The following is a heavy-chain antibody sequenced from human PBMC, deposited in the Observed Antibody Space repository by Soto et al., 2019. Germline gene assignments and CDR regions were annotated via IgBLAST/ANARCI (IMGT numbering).Heavy chain of an antibody. CDR1: GGTFSSYA. CDR3: VSEVYCSGGSCPVIE. D-gene: IGHD2-15*01. Sequence: QVQLVQSGAEVMKPGSSVKVCCEASGGTFSSYAISWVRQAPGQGLEWMGGIIPIFGTANYAQKFQGRVTITADESTSTAYMELSSLRSEDTAVYYCVSEVYCSGGSCPVIEWGQGTLVTVSS. J-gene: IGHJ4*02. V-gene: IGHV1-69*01. CDR2: IIPIFGTA.